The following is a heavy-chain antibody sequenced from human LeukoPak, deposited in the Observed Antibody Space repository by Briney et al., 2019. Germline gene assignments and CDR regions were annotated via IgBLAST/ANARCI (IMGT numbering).Heavy chain of an antibody. Sequence: GGSLRLSCATSGFTFSFYGMHWVRQGPGNGLQLVSFIQYDGSYKFYADSVQGRFSISRDNSKNTLFLQMNSLRAEDTAVYYCAKTSDQLLYSKFDFWGQGTLVTVSS. J-gene: IGHJ4*02. V-gene: IGHV3-30*02. CDR1: GFTFSFYG. D-gene: IGHD2/OR15-2a*01. CDR2: IQYDGSYK. CDR3: AKTSDQLLYSKFDF.